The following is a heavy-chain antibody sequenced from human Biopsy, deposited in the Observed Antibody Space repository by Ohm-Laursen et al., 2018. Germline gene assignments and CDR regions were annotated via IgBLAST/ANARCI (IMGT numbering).Heavy chain of an antibody. Sequence: TLSLTCTVSGGSFAGHYWSWIRQPPGKGLEWIGHISYTGYTSYNASLKSRVTISVDTSRNHFSLRLSSLTTADTAVYYCARGSNDFGGLYFPRWGQGTLLTVSS. CDR1: GGSFAGHY. J-gene: IGHJ4*02. CDR3: ARGSNDFGGLYFPR. V-gene: IGHV4-59*11. CDR2: ISYTGYT. D-gene: IGHD4-23*01.